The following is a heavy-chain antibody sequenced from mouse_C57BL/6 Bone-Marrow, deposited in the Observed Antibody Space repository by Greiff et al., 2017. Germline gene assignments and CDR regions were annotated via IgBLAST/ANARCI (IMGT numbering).Heavy chain of an antibody. CDR3: DKKGDGYPLYYYAMCY. Sequence: QVQLKESGPGLVAPSQSLSITCAVSGFSFTSYGVSWVRQPPGKGLEWLGVIWGDGSTNYHSATIASLSISKDNSKSQVVLQQNSLQTDDTAPYYCDKKGDGYPLYYYAMCYGGRGTSVTVSA. D-gene: IGHD2-3*01. CDR1: GFSFTSYG. J-gene: IGHJ4*01. V-gene: IGHV2-3*01. CDR2: IWGDGST.